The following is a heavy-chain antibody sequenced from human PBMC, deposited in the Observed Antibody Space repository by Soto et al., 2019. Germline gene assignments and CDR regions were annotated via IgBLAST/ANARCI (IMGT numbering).Heavy chain of an antibody. CDR1: GYNFISYG. J-gene: IGHJ4*02. V-gene: IGHV1-18*04. CDR3: ARDIPLDWKYPFDL. CDR2: ISTYNANT. D-gene: IGHD1-7*01. Sequence: QVQLVQSGAEVKKPGASVKVSCKTSGYNFISYGITWVRQAPGQGLEWMGWISTYNANTNYAQKLRDRETMTTGTSTSTAYMDLRGLRFDDTALYYCARDIPLDWKYPFDLWGQGTLVTVSS.